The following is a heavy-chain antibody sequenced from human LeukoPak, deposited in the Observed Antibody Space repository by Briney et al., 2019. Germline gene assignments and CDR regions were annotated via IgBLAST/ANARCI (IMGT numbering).Heavy chain of an antibody. Sequence: SVKVSCKASGGTFSSYAISWVRQAPGQGLEWMGGIIPIFGAANYAQKFQGRVTITTDESTSTAYMELSSLRSEDTAVYYCARVTRRAAGAENWFDPWGQGTLVTVSS. D-gene: IGHD6-13*01. V-gene: IGHV1-69*05. J-gene: IGHJ5*02. CDR2: IIPIFGAA. CDR1: GGTFSSYA. CDR3: ARVTRRAAGAENWFDP.